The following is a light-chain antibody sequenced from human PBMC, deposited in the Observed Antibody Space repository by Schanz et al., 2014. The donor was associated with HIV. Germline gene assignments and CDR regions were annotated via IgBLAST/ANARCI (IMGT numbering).Light chain of an antibody. V-gene: IGKV3-11*01. J-gene: IGKJ1*01. CDR2: DVS. Sequence: VVTQSPATLSVSPGERVTLSCSASQSVAGRSAWFQQKPGQAPRLLIYDVSTRVTAIPARFSGSESGTDFTLTISSLEPEDFAVYYCQQRSNWPPTFGQGTKVDIK. CDR3: QQRSNWPPT. CDR1: QSVAGR.